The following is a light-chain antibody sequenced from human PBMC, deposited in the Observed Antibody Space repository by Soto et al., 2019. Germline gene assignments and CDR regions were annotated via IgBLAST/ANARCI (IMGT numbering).Light chain of an antibody. CDR1: QSVSSN. CDR2: GAS. V-gene: IGKV3-15*01. Sequence: EIVMTQSPATLSVSPGERATLSCRASQSVSSNLAWYQQKPGQAPRLPIYGASTRATGIPARFSGSGSGTEFTLTISSLQSGDFAVYYCQQYNNWPQTFGQGTKVEIK. CDR3: QQYNNWPQT. J-gene: IGKJ1*01.